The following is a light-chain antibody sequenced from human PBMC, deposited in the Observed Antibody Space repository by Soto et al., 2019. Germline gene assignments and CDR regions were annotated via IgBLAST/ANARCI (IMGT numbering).Light chain of an antibody. CDR3: QQRNTWPLT. J-gene: IGKJ4*01. Sequence: EIVLTQSPATLSLSPGERATLSCRASQSISTYLAWYQQKPGQPPRLLIYDASNRATGIPARFSGSGSGTDFPLTISSLEPDDFAVYYCQQRNTWPLTFGGGTKVEIK. CDR1: QSISTY. V-gene: IGKV3-11*01. CDR2: DAS.